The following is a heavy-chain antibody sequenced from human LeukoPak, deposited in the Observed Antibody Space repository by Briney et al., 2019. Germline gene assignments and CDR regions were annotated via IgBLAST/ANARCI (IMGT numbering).Heavy chain of an antibody. Sequence: PSETLSLTWTVSGRSISMDYWSSIRQPPGKGLQWIGSMYYSGSTNYKPSLKSRVTISVDTSNDQFSLKLSSVTAADTAVYYFSRHAYYYVRRGAYGSFDIWGQGTMVTVSS. CDR1: GRSISMDY. J-gene: IGHJ3*02. CDR2: MYYSGST. V-gene: IGHV4-59*08. CDR3: SRHAYYYVRRGAYGSFDI. D-gene: IGHD3-22*01.